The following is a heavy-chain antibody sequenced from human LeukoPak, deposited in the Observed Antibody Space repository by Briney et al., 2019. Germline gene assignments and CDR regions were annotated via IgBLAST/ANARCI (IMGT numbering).Heavy chain of an antibody. V-gene: IGHV4-59*01. CDR3: ARASEDSSSWYGVVGFDP. Sequence: SETLSLTCTVSGGSISSYYWSWIRQPPGKGQEWIGYIYYSGSTNYNPSLKSRVTISVDTSKNQFSLKLSSVTAADTAVYYCARASEDSSSWYGVVGFDPWGQGTLVTVSS. CDR1: GGSISSYY. CDR2: IYYSGST. J-gene: IGHJ5*02. D-gene: IGHD6-13*01.